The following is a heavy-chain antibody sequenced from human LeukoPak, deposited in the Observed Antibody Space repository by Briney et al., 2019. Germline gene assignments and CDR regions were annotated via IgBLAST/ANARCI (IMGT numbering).Heavy chain of an antibody. D-gene: IGHD3-16*01. J-gene: IGHJ4*02. CDR2: IYSGGST. Sequence: GGSLRLSCAASGFTVSSNYMSWVRQAPGKGLEWVSVIYSGGSTYYADSVKGRFTISRDNSKNTLYLQMNSLRAEDTAVYYCARVGYYDYVFRYWGQGTLVTVSS. CDR1: GFTVSSNY. CDR3: ARVGYYDYVFRY. V-gene: IGHV3-66*01.